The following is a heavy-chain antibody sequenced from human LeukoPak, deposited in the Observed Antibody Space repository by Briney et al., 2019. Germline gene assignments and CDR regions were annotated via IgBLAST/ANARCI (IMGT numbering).Heavy chain of an antibody. CDR3: TTDPCCGDDYVSYYLDY. D-gene: IGHD3-10*02. CDR2: IKSKTDGETT. Sequence: GGSLRISCAASGFTFSNAWMMWVRQAPGKGLEWVGRIKSKTDGETTDYAAPVKGRFTISRDDSKNTLYLQMNTLKTEDAAVYYCTTDPCCGDDYVSYYLDYWGGLTLVAVSS. V-gene: IGHV3-15*01. CDR1: GFTFSNAW. J-gene: IGHJ4*02.